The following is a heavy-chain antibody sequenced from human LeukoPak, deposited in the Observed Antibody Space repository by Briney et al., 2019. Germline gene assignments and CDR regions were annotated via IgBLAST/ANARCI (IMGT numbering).Heavy chain of an antibody. J-gene: IGHJ6*02. V-gene: IGHV3-66*01. CDR3: ARDGRFLDTGMDV. CDR2: IYSGGST. Sequence: GGSLRLSCAASGFTVSSNYMSWVRQAPGKGLEWVSVIYSGGSTYYADSVKGRFTISRDNSKNTLYLQMNSLRAEDTAVYYCARDGRFLDTGMDVWGQGTTVTVSS. D-gene: IGHD3-3*01. CDR1: GFTVSSNY.